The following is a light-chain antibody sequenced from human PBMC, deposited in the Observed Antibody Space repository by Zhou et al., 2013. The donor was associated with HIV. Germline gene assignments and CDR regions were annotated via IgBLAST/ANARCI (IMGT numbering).Light chain of an antibody. Sequence: DIQMTQSPSSLSASVGDRITISCQASQDITNSLNWYQQKPGKAPKLLIYDASNLETGVPSRFSGSGSGTDFTFTISSLQPDDIATYYCQQHDSVPLTFGGGTKVEIK. CDR3: QQHDSVPLT. J-gene: IGKJ4*01. CDR2: DAS. CDR1: QDITNS. V-gene: IGKV1-33*01.